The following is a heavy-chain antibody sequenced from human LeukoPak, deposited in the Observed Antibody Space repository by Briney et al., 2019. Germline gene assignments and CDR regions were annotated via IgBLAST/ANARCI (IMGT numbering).Heavy chain of an antibody. Sequence: PSETLSLTCAVYGGSFSGYYWSWIRQPPGKGLEWIGETNHSGSTNYNPSLKSRVTISVDTSKNQFSLKLSSVTAADTAVYYCARFRSGSYEYFDYWGQGTLVTVSS. D-gene: IGHD1-26*01. J-gene: IGHJ4*02. CDR3: ARFRSGSYEYFDY. V-gene: IGHV4-34*01. CDR2: TNHSGST. CDR1: GGSFSGYY.